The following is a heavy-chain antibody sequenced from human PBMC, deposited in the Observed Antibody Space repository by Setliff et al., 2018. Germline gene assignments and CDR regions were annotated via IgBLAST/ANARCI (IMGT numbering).Heavy chain of an antibody. Sequence: ASVKVSCKVSGYRLIEVSMHWVRQAPGKGLEWMGGFDPEDEETIYAQKFQGRVTMTDDTSTDTAYMELSSLRSEDTAVYYCAAIGLGTALITGVLFDFWGQGTLVTVSS. CDR3: AAIGLGTALITGVLFDF. J-gene: IGHJ4*02. V-gene: IGHV1-24*01. CDR2: FDPEDEET. D-gene: IGHD5-18*01. CDR1: GYRLIEVS.